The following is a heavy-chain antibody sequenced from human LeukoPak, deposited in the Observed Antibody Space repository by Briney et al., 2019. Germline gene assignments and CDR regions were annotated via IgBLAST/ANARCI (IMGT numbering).Heavy chain of an antibody. CDR3: ARDDY. V-gene: IGHV4-34*01. CDR2: INHSGST. J-gene: IGHJ4*02. CDR1: GGSFSGYY. Sequence: PSETQSLTCAVYGGSFSGYYWSWIRQPPGKGLEWIGEINHSGSTNYNPSLKSRVTISVDTSKNQFSLKLSSVTAADTAVYYCARDDYWGQGTLVTVSS.